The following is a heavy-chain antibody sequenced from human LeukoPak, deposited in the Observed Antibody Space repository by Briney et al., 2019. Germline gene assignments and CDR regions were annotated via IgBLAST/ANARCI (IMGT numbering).Heavy chain of an antibody. V-gene: IGHV4-4*07. CDR2: IYTSGST. CDR3: ARDGAERGVASRAFDY. J-gene: IGHJ4*02. CDR1: GGSISSYY. Sequence: SGTLSLTCTVSGGSISSYYWSWIRQPAGKGLEWIGRIYTSGSTNYNPSLKSRVTMSVDTSKNQLSLNLSSVTAADTAVYYCARDGAERGVASRAFDYWGQGTQVTVSS. D-gene: IGHD3-10*01.